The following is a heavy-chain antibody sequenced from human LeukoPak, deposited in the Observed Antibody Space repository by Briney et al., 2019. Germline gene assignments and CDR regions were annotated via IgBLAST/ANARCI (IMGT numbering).Heavy chain of an antibody. V-gene: IGHV4-4*07. J-gene: IGHJ4*02. D-gene: IGHD1-26*01. CDR1: GGSFSNYY. Sequence: SETLSLTCSVSGGSFSNYYWSWIRQPAGKGLEWIGRIYTSGSTNYNPFFKSRVTMSLDTSQKEVSLTLNSMTAADTAVYFCARGSGSYRPLYFFDYWGQGTLVTVSS. CDR2: IYTSGST. CDR3: ARGSGSYRPLYFFDY.